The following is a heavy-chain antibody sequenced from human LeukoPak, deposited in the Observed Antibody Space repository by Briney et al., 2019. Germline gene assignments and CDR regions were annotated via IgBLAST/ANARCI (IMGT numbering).Heavy chain of an antibody. V-gene: IGHV4-34*01. D-gene: IGHD1-26*01. CDR1: GGSFSGYY. Sequence: SETLSLTCAVYGGSFSGYYWSWIRQPPGKGLEWIGEINHSGSTNYNPSLKSRVTISVDTSKNQFSLKLSSMTAADTAVYYCARGMGATPYFDYWGQGTLVTVSS. CDR3: ARGMGATPYFDY. CDR2: INHSGST. J-gene: IGHJ4*02.